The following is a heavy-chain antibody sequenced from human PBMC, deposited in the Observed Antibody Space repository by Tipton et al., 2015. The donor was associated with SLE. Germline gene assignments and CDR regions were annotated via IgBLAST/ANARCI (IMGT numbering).Heavy chain of an antibody. CDR2: ISYSGNT. V-gene: IGHV4-59*01. CDR3: ARDGGITTDIDV. CDR1: GGSISPYY. Sequence: TLSLTCSVSGGSISPYYWNWIRQPPGKGLEWVGFISYSGNTNYNPSLKSRVTISIDTSNNLFYLRLMSVTAADAAAYYCARDGGITTDIDVWGKGITVTVSS. J-gene: IGHJ6*03. D-gene: IGHD3-10*01.